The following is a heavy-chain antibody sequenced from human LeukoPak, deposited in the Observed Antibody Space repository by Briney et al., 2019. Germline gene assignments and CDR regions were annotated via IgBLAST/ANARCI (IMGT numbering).Heavy chain of an antibody. CDR3: ARDALYCSSTSCYYSTNYYYMDV. CDR1: GGSISSYY. CDR2: IYTSGST. D-gene: IGHD2-2*01. V-gene: IGHV4-4*07. Sequence: SETLSLTCTVPGGSISSYYWSWIRQPAGKGLEWIGRIYTSGSTNYNPSLKSRVTMSVDTSKNQFSLKLSSVTAADTAVYYCARDALYCSSTSCYYSTNYYYMDVWGKGTTVTVSS. J-gene: IGHJ6*03.